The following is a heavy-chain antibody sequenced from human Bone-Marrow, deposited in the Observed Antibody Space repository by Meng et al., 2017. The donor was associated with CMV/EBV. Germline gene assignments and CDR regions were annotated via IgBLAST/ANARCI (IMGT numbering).Heavy chain of an antibody. CDR1: GYTFTSYY. CDR2: INPSGGST. V-gene: IGHV1-46*03. CDR3: AREIHPAYNHYGMDI. Sequence: ASVKVSCKASGYTFTSYYMHWVRQAPGQGLEWMGFINPSGGSTSYAQKFQGRVTMTRDTSTITVYMEQSSLISEDTSVYYCAREIHPAYNHYGMDIWGQGTRVTVSS. J-gene: IGHJ6*01.